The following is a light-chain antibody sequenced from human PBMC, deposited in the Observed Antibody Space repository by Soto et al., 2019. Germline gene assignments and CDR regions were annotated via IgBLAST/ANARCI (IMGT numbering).Light chain of an antibody. J-gene: IGLJ1*01. CDR2: DVS. Sequence: QSALTQPASVSGSPGQSITISCTGTSSDVGGYNYVSWYQQHPGKAPKLMIYDVSNRPSGVSNRFSGSKSGNTASLTISGLQAEEEADYYCSSYTSSSTLNYVFGTGTKLTVL. CDR3: SSYTSSSTLNYV. CDR1: SSDVGGYNY. V-gene: IGLV2-14*01.